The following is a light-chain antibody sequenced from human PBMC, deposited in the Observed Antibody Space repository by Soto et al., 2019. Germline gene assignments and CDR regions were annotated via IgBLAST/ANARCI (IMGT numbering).Light chain of an antibody. CDR2: RAS. CDR3: MQSLQPPLT. V-gene: IGKV2-28*01. J-gene: IGKJ4*01. Sequence: EIVMTQSPLSLSATPGEPASISCRSSQSLLQSNGYNYLDWYQVKPGQSPQLLIYRASHRASGVPERFRGSGSGTDFTLKISRVEAEDVGVYYCMQSLQPPLTFGGGTKVEI. CDR1: QSLLQSNGYNY.